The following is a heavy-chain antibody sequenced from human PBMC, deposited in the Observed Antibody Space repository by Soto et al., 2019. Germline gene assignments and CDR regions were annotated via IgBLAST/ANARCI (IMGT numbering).Heavy chain of an antibody. J-gene: IGHJ3*02. CDR1: GDSISRIDYY. Sequence: QVQLQESGPGLVKPSQTLSLTCSVSGDSISRIDYYWTWLRQHPEKGLEWIGNIYFRGNTYYSPSLESRLTISVDTSKNPFSLKLTSVTAADTAVYYCAREGGSYDSGGYLIRGAFDIWGQGTMVTVSS. D-gene: IGHD3-22*01. CDR3: AREGGSYDSGGYLIRGAFDI. V-gene: IGHV4-31*03. CDR2: IYFRGNT.